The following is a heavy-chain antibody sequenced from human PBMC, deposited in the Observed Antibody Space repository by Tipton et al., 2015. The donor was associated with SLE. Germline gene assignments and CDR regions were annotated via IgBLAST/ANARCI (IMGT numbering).Heavy chain of an antibody. Sequence: SLRLSCAASGFTFSSYEMNWVRQAPGKGLEWVSYISSSGSTIYYADSVKGRFTISRDNAKNSLYLQINSLRAEDTAVYYCAITMIVVVSDAFDIWGQGTMVTVSS. J-gene: IGHJ3*02. CDR1: GFTFSSYE. D-gene: IGHD3-22*01. CDR3: AITMIVVVSDAFDI. CDR2: ISSSGSTI. V-gene: IGHV3-48*03.